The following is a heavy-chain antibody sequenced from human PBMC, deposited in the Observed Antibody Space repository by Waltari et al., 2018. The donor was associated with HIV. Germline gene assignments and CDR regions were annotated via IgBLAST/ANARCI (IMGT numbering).Heavy chain of an antibody. D-gene: IGHD1-26*01. V-gene: IGHV7-4-1*02. J-gene: IGHJ4*02. CDR3: ARDGGRSRAFDY. CDR2: INTDTGSP. CDR1: GYTFTKNS. Sequence: QVQLVQSGSGLKRPGALVKLSCKASGYTFTKNSINWVGQAPGQGLEWMGWINTDTGSPTYAQGFTGQFVFSLDTSVSTAYLQITSLKAEDTAVYYCARDGGRSRAFDYWGQGTLVTVSS.